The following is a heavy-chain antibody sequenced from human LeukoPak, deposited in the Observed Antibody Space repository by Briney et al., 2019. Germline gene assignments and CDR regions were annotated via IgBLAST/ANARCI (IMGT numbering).Heavy chain of an antibody. CDR1: GFTFNIYA. CDR2: ISVSGAST. D-gene: IGHD2-15*01. J-gene: IGHJ6*02. V-gene: IGHV3-23*01. CDR3: FTLSWPTFRDAYYYGMDV. Sequence: GGSLRLSCAASGFTFNIYAMTWVRQAPGKGLELVSTISVSGASTYYADSVKGRFTISRDNSKSTVSLQMDSLRAEDTAVYHCFTLSWPTFRDAYYYGMDVWGQGNTVTVSS.